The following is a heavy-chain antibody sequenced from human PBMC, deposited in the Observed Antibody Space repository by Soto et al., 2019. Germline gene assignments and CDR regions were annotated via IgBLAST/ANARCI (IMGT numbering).Heavy chain of an antibody. D-gene: IGHD3-10*01. Sequence: GGSLRLSCAASGFTFSSYGMHWVRQAPGKGLEWVAVISYDGSNKYYADSVKGRFTISRDNSKNTLYLQMNNLRAEDTAVYYCAKEGVRGVITYYFDYWGQGTLVTVSS. J-gene: IGHJ4*02. V-gene: IGHV3-30*18. CDR3: AKEGVRGVITYYFDY. CDR2: ISYDGSNK. CDR1: GFTFSSYG.